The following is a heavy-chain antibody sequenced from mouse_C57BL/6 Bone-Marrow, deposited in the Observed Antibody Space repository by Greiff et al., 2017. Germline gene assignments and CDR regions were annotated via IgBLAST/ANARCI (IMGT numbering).Heavy chain of an antibody. Sequence: EVMLVESGGGLVKPGGSLKLSCAASGFTFSDYGMHWVRQAPEKGLEWVAYISSGSSTIYYADTVKGRFTISRDNAKNTLFLQMTSLRSEDTAMYYCARGPLTGIAYWGQGTLVTVSA. D-gene: IGHD4-1*01. V-gene: IGHV5-17*01. CDR2: ISSGSSTI. J-gene: IGHJ3*01. CDR3: ARGPLTGIAY. CDR1: GFTFSDYG.